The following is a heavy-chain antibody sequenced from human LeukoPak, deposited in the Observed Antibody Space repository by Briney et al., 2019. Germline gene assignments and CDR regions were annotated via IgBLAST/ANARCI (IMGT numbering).Heavy chain of an antibody. CDR1: GFTFSHFW. CDR2: IKKTGSET. Sequence: SGGSLRLSCAASGFTFSHFWMSWVRQAPGKGLEWVAYIKKTGSETYYVDSVKGRFTITRDNTRNSLFLQMYSLRAEDTAVYFCAREDGYCSGGNGYPYFDPWGQGTLVPVPS. CDR3: AREDGYCSGGNGYPYFDP. J-gene: IGHJ4*02. V-gene: IGHV3-7*01. D-gene: IGHD2-15*01.